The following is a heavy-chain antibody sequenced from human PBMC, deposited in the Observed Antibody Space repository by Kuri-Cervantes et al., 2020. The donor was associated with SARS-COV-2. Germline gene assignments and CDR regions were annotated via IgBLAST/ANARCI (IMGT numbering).Heavy chain of an antibody. CDR1: GGTFSSYA. V-gene: IGHV1-69*10. Sequence: SVKVSCKASGGTFSSYAISWVRQAPGQGLEWMGGIIPILGIANYAQKFQGRVTITADKSTSTAYMELRSLRSDDTAVYYCARDGGYNWNYGVYYYYGMDVWGQGTTVTVSS. CDR2: IIPILGIA. CDR3: ARDGGYNWNYGVYYYYGMDV. J-gene: IGHJ6*02. D-gene: IGHD1-7*01.